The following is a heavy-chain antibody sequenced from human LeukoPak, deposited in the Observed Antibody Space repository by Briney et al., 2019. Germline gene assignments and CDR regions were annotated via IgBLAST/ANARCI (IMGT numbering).Heavy chain of an antibody. V-gene: IGHV1-46*01. Sequence: ASVKVSRKASGYTFTVYHMHWVRQAPGQGLEWMGIINPSDGSTTYAQKFQGRVTITADESTSTAYMELSSLRSEDTAVYYCARGVQATVTTFFDYWGQGTLVTVSS. CDR2: INPSDGST. D-gene: IGHD4-17*01. J-gene: IGHJ4*02. CDR3: ARGVQATVTTFFDY. CDR1: GYTFTVYH.